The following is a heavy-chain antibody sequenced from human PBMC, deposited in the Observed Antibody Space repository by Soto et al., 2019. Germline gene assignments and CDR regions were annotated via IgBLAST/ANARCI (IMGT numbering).Heavy chain of an antibody. CDR2: ISDYNGNT. CDR1: GYTFTSYG. CDR3: ARVVGALGHWFDP. J-gene: IGHJ5*02. V-gene: IGHV1-18*01. D-gene: IGHD1-26*01. Sequence: QVQLVQSGAEVKKPGASVKVSCKAAGYTFTSYGISWVRQAPGQGLEWMGRISDYNGNTNYAQKLQGRVTMTTDTSPSTAYRELRSLRSDDTAVYYCARVVGALGHWFDPWGQGTLVTVSS.